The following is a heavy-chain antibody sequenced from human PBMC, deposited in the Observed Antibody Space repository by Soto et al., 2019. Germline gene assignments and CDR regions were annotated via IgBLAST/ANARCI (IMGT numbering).Heavy chain of an antibody. Sequence: PSETLSLTCAVYGGSFSGYYWSWIRQPPGKGLEWIGEINHSGSTSYNPSLKSRVTISVDTSKNQFSLKLSSVTAADTAVYYCASGYYGSGSWGQGTLVTVSS. CDR3: ASGYYGSGS. V-gene: IGHV4-34*01. J-gene: IGHJ5*02. CDR2: INHSGST. D-gene: IGHD3-10*01. CDR1: GGSFSGYY.